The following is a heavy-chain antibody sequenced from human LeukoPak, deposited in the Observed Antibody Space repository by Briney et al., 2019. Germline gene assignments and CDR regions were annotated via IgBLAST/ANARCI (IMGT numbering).Heavy chain of an antibody. CDR3: AKGEGSGESYYYYYGMDV. Sequence: GGSLRLSCAASGFTFSSYAMSWVRQAPGKGLEWVSAISGSGGSTYYADSVKGRFTISRDNSKNTLYLQVNSLRAEDTAVYYCAKGEGSGESYYYYYGMDVWGKGTTVTVSS. CDR1: GFTFSSYA. CDR2: ISGSGGST. V-gene: IGHV3-23*01. D-gene: IGHD3-10*01. J-gene: IGHJ6*04.